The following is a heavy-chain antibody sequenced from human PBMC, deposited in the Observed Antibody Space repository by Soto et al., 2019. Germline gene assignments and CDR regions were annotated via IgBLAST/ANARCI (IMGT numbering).Heavy chain of an antibody. J-gene: IGHJ4*02. CDR3: ARRYGSDIDY. D-gene: IGHD1-26*01. Sequence: PSETLSLTYTVSRSAISRWYWSWIRQPPGKGLEWIGYIYYSGSTNYNPSLKSRVTISVDTSKNQFSLKLSSVTAADTAVYYCARRYGSDIDYWGQGTLVTVSS. CDR1: RSAISRWY. V-gene: IGHV4-59*08. CDR2: IYYSGST.